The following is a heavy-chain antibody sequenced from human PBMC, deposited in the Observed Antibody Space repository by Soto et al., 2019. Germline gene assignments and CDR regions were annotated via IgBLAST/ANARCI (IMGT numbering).Heavy chain of an antibody. Sequence: SETLSLTCSVSGGSISSSYWNWIRQPAGKGLEWIGRFYTTGRASYNPSLKGRLTLSGDTSKNQFSLRLGSVTAADTAVYYCAREPIVEGPPGYNLLDPCGQGILVTVSS. D-gene: IGHD3-22*01. CDR1: GGSISSSY. CDR3: AREPIVEGPPGYNLLDP. CDR2: FYTTGRA. J-gene: IGHJ5*02. V-gene: IGHV4-4*07.